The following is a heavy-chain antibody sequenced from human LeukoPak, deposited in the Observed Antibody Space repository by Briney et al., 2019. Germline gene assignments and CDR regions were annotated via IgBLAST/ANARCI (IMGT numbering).Heavy chain of an antibody. D-gene: IGHD3-22*01. CDR3: ARVNYYDSSGYYPSGYFDY. V-gene: IGHV4-39*01. CDR1: GGSISSSSYY. Sequence: SETLSLTCTVSGGSISSSSYYWGWIRQPPGKGLEWIGSIYYSGSTYYNPSLKSRVTISVDTSKNQFSLKLSSVTAADTAVYYCARVNYYDSSGYYPSGYFDYWGQGTLVTVSS. CDR2: IYYSGST. J-gene: IGHJ4*02.